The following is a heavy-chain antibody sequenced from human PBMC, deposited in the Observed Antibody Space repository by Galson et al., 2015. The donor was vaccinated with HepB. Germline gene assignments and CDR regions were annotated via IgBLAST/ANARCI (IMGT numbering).Heavy chain of an antibody. J-gene: IGHJ6*02. V-gene: IGHV3-15*01. D-gene: IGHD2-2*01. CDR3: TTDSSTSWSRSYYYYGMDV. CDR2: IKSKTDGGTT. CDR1: GFTFSNAW. Sequence: SLRLSCAASGFTFSNAWMSWVRQAPGKGLEWVGRIKSKTDGGTTDYAAPVKGRFTISRDDSKNTLYLQMNSLKTEDTAVYYCTTDSSTSWSRSYYYYGMDVWGQGTTVTVSS.